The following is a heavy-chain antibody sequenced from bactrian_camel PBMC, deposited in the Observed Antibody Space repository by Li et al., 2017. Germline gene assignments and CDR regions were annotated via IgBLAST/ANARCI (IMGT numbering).Heavy chain of an antibody. CDR3: AAESWVHDGDCRTSGD. CDR1: GYGYSNYC. J-gene: IGHJ4*01. CDR2: MDSEGET. D-gene: IGHD6*01. Sequence: HVQLVESGGGSVQAGGSLRLSCEHSGYGYSNYCMGWFRQAPGKRREGVAAMDSEGETFYADSVKGRFTISQDDTKRVLWLQMNSLKTDDTAVYYCAAESWVHDGDCRTSGDWGQGTQVTVS. V-gene: IGHV3S6*01.